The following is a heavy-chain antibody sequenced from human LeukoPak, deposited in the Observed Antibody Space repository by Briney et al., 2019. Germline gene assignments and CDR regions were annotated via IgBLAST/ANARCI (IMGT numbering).Heavy chain of an antibody. CDR1: GXSISRYY. Sequence: SETLSLTCTVSGXSISRYYWNWMRQPPGKGLEWIGYIYYSGTNYNPSLKSRVTISVDTSENQFSLRLSSVTAADTAVYYCARIPSGSYFDYWGQGTLVSVSS. V-gene: IGHV4-59*13. J-gene: IGHJ4*02. D-gene: IGHD3-10*01. CDR2: IYYSGT. CDR3: ARIPSGSYFDY.